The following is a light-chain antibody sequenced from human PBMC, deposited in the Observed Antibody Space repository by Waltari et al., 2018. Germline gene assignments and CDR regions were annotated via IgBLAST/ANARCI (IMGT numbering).Light chain of an antibody. J-gene: IGKJ4*01. CDR2: GAS. CDR1: HSFSSTD. Sequence: SSRASHSFSSTDLASYQHKPSHAPRLLISGASSKATGIPDRFSGSGSGTDFTLTSSRLEPEDFAVYYCHQHGSSPLTFGGGTKVEIK. V-gene: IGKV3-20*01. CDR3: HQHGSSPLT.